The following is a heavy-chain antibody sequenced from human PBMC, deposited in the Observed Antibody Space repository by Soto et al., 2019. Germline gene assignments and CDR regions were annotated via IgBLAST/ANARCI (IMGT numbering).Heavy chain of an antibody. D-gene: IGHD3-10*01. J-gene: IGHJ6*04. CDR3: ANEWGPYYGELYMDV. CDR1: GFTFAGNA. V-gene: IGHV3-23*01. CDR2: IIGSGVTT. Sequence: GGSLRLSCAASGFTFAGNAMTWVRQAPGKGLEWVSTIIGSGVTTYYADSVRGRFNNSRDNSKNSMHLQINSLRAEDTAGDYCANEWGPYYGELYMDVWGKGTTVTVSS.